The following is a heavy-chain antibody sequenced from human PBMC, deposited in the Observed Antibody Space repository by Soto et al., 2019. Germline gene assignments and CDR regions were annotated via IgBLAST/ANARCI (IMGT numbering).Heavy chain of an antibody. Sequence: QLQLQESGSGLVKPSQTLSLTCTVSGGSISSGAYSWGWIRQPPGKGLEWIGYIYHTGSSYYTPSLKNRVTISVDKSKNHFSLELTSVTAADTAVYFCGKEGDYSAYDIWGQGTMVIVSS. D-gene: IGHD4-17*01. CDR2: IYHTGSS. CDR3: GKEGDYSAYDI. V-gene: IGHV4-30-2*01. J-gene: IGHJ3*02. CDR1: GGSISSGAYS.